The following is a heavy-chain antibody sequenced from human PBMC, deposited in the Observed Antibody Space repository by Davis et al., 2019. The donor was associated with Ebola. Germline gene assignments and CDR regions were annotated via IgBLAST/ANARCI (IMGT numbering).Heavy chain of an antibody. CDR3: ARVGWYYDSSGYYSGAFDI. V-gene: IGHV4-39*07. J-gene: IGHJ3*02. D-gene: IGHD3-22*01. CDR1: GGSISSSSYY. CDR2: IYYSGST. Sequence: SETLSLTCTVSGGSISSSSYYWGWIRQPPGKGLEWIGSIYYSGSTNYNPSLKSRVTISVDTSKNQFSLKLSSVTAADTAVYYCARVGWYYDSSGYYSGAFDIWGQGTMVTVSS.